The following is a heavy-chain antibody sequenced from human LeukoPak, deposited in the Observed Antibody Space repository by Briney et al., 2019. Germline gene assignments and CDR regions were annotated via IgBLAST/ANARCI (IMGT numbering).Heavy chain of an antibody. CDR1: GGSFSGYY. CDR3: AQIGYRDAFDI. V-gene: IGHV4-34*01. Sequence: SETLSLTCAVYGGSFSGYYWSWIRQPPGKGLEWIGEINHSGSTNYNPSLKSRVTISVDTSKNQFSLKLSSVTAADTAVYYCAQIGYRDAFDIWGQGTMVTVSS. D-gene: IGHD5-18*01. CDR2: INHSGST. J-gene: IGHJ3*02.